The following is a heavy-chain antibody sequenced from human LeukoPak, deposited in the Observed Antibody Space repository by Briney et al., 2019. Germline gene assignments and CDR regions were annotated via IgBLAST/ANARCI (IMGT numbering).Heavy chain of an antibody. CDR2: IRYDGSND. D-gene: IGHD3-3*01. V-gene: IGHV3-30*02. Sequence: GGSLRLSCAASGFTFSNYGMHWVRQAPGKGLEWVAFIRYDGSNDYYLDSVNGRFTISRDNSENTLYLQMDSLGAEDTAVYYCTKRSENYYVDYWGQGILVTVSS. CDR1: GFTFSNYG. CDR3: TKRSENYYVDY. J-gene: IGHJ4*02.